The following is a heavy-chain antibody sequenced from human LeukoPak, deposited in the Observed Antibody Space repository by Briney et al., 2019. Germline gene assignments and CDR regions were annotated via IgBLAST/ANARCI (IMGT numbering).Heavy chain of an antibody. CDR2: IYTSGST. CDR1: GGSISSYY. V-gene: IGHV4-4*07. CDR3: ARDDVDCSSTSCYRDYYYYGMDV. J-gene: IGHJ6*02. D-gene: IGHD2-2*01. Sequence: SETLSLTCTVSGGSISSYYWSWIRQPPGKGLEWIGRIYTSGSTNYNPSLKSRVTMSVDTSKNQFSLKLSSVTAADTAVYYCARDDVDCSSTSCYRDYYYYGMDVWGQGTTVTVSS.